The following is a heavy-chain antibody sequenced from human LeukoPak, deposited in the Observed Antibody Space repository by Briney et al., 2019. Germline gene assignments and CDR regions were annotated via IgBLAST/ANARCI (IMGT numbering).Heavy chain of an antibody. V-gene: IGHV4-59*01. D-gene: IGHD5-12*01. CDR3: ARSGLDSRYYFGIDV. CDR1: GASISSYY. CDR2: IHYSGST. Sequence: SETLSLTCTLSGASISSYYWSWIRQPPGGGLEWIGYIHYSGSTNYHPSLKRRVTISLDTSKSQFSLKLRSVTAADTAVYYCARSGLDSRYYFGIDVWGQGTTVTVSS. J-gene: IGHJ6*02.